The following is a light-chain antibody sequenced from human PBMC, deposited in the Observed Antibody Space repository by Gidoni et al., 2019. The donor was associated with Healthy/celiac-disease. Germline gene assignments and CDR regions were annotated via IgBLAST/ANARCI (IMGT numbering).Light chain of an antibody. CDR3: QQYYSYPPFT. CDR2: AAS. V-gene: IGKV1-8*01. J-gene: IGKJ3*01. Sequence: AIRMTESLSSFSASTGDRVTITRRPSQDISSYLAWYQQKSGGTSKLLIYAASSLQGGAPSSFRSGRSGTELTLPISCLQSEDFATNYCQQYYSYPPFTFGPGTKVDIK. CDR1: QDISSY.